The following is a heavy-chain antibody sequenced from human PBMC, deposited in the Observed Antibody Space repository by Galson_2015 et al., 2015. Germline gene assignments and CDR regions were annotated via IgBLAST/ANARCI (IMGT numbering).Heavy chain of an antibody. Sequence: SLRLSCAASGFTFSSYGMHWVRQAPGKGLEWVAVIWYDGSNKYYADSVKGRFTISRDNSKNTLYLQMNSLRAEDTAVYYCARVFSSFEYYFDYWGQGTLVTVSS. J-gene: IGHJ4*02. CDR2: IWYDGSNK. V-gene: IGHV3-33*01. CDR1: GFTFSSYG. D-gene: IGHD6-6*01. CDR3: ARVFSSFEYYFDY.